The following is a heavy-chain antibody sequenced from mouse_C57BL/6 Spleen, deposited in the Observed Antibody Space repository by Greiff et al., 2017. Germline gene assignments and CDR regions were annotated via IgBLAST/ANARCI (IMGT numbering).Heavy chain of an antibody. D-gene: IGHD1-1*01. V-gene: IGHV5-6*01. CDR1: GFTFSSYG. CDR2: ISSGGSYT. CDR3: ARHRGVITTVVAPFAY. J-gene: IGHJ3*01. Sequence: EVKLMESGGDLVKPGGSLKLSCAASGFTFSSYGMSWVRQTPDKRLEWVATISSGGSYTYYPDSVKGRFTISRDNAKNTLYLQMSSLKSEDTAMYYCARHRGVITTVVAPFAYWGQGTLVTVSA.